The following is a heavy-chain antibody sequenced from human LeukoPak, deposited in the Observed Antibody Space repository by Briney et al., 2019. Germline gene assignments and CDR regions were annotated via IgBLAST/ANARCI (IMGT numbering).Heavy chain of an antibody. J-gene: IGHJ4*02. CDR1: VGSISSGNW. CDR2: IYHNGTP. V-gene: IGHV4-4*02. CDR3: ARGAPVVVTAINFDY. D-gene: IGHD2-21*02. Sequence: SETLSLTCAVSVGSISSGNWWSWVRQSPGKGLEWIGEIYHNGTPNYNPSLKSRVTISVDTSKNQFSLKLSSVTAADTAVYYCARGAPVVVTAINFDYWGQGALVTVSS.